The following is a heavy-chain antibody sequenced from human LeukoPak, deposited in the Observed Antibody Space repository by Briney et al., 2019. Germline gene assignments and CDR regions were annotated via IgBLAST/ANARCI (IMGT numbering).Heavy chain of an antibody. CDR3: ARGPNSNWSGLDF. Sequence: GTSLRLSCTASGFSFSGHWMHWARQLPGKGLVWVSRISPTGSTTSYADSVKGRFTVSRDNAKNTLYLQVNNLRAEDTAVYYCARGPNSNWSGLDFWGQGTLLTVSS. CDR2: ISPTGSTT. CDR1: GFSFSGHW. D-gene: IGHD6-6*01. J-gene: IGHJ4*02. V-gene: IGHV3-74*01.